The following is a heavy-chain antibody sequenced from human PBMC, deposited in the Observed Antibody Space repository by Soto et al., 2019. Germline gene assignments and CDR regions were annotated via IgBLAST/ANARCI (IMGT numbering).Heavy chain of an antibody. V-gene: IGHV4-31*03. J-gene: IGHJ3*02. CDR3: ARDKGGGSGWAGNPGAFDI. CDR2: IYYSGST. D-gene: IGHD6-19*01. CDR1: GGSISSGGYY. Sequence: PSDTLSLTCTVSGGSISSGGYYWSWIRQHPGKGLEWIGYIYYSGSTYYNPSLKSRVTISVDTSKNQFSLKLSSVTAADTAVYYCARDKGGGSGWAGNPGAFDIWGQGTVVTASS.